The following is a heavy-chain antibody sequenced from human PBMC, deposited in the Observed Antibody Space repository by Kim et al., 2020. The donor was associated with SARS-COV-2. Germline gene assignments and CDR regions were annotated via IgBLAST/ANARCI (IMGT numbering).Heavy chain of an antibody. D-gene: IGHD5-18*01. CDR3: ARKIQLWLGYFDY. V-gene: IGHV4-4*09. J-gene: IGHJ4*02. Sequence: YNPSLKSRVTISVDTSKNQFSLKLSSVTAADTAVYYCARKIQLWLGYFDYWGQGTLVTVSS.